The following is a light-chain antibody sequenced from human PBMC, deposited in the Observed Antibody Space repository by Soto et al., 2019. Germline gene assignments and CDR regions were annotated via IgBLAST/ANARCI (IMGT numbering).Light chain of an antibody. CDR2: GNH. V-gene: IGLV1-40*01. Sequence: QSVLTQPPSVSGAPGQRVTISCTGSSSNIGAGYDVHWYQQFPGTAPKLLIYGNHNRPSGVPDRFSGSKSGTSASLAITGLQAEDEADYYCQSFDSSLSGYVFGTGTKLTVL. CDR3: QSFDSSLSGYV. J-gene: IGLJ1*01. CDR1: SSNIGAGYD.